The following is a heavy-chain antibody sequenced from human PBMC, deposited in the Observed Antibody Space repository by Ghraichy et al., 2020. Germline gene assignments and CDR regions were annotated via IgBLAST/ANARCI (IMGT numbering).Heavy chain of an antibody. CDR1: GFTVSSNY. CDR3: ARKQWVSSDAFDI. V-gene: IGHV3-66*01. Sequence: LSLTCAASGFTVSSNYMSWVRQAPGRGLEWVSVTYSGGSTTYADSVKGRFTISRDNSKNTLYLQMNSLRAEDTAVYYCARKQWVSSDAFDIWGQGTMVTVSS. J-gene: IGHJ3*02. CDR2: TYSGGST. D-gene: IGHD6-19*01.